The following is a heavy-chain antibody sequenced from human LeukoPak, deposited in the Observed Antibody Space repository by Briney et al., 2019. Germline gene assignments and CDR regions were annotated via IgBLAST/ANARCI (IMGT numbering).Heavy chain of an antibody. CDR3: ARGPYAYYDYVWGSYRSPGGAFDI. D-gene: IGHD3-16*02. CDR1: GGSFSSYY. V-gene: IGHV4-34*01. CDR2: INHSGST. Sequence: PSETLSLTCAVYGGSFSSYYWSWIRQPPGKGLEWIGEINHSGSTNYNPSLKSRVTISVDTSKNQFSLQLSSVTAADTAVYYCARGPYAYYDYVWGSYRSPGGAFDIWGQGTMVTVSS. J-gene: IGHJ3*02.